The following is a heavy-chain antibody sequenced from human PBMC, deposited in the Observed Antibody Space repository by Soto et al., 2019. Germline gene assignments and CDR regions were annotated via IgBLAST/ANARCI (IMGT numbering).Heavy chain of an antibody. CDR2: ISSSSSYI. J-gene: IGHJ3*01. Sequence: GGSLRLSCAASGFTFSSYSMNWVRQAPGKGLEWVSSISSSSSYIYYADSVKGRFTISRDNAKNSLYLQMNSLRAEDTAVYYCDRDTHRTRSPHGAFDLWGQGTMVTVSS. CDR3: DRDTHRTRSPHGAFDL. CDR1: GFTFSSYS. V-gene: IGHV3-21*01.